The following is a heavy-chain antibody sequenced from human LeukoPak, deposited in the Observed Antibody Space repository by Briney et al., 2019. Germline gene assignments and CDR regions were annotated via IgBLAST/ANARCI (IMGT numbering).Heavy chain of an antibody. CDR3: ARDPQYYYGSGYYFDY. CDR2: ISSSSGTI. D-gene: IGHD3-10*01. J-gene: IGHJ4*02. Sequence: GGSLRLSCAASGFTFSNYPMNWVRQAPGKGLEWVSYISSSSGTISYADSVKGRFTISRDNAKNSLYLQMNSLRAEDTAVYHCARDPQYYYGSGYYFDYWGQGTLVTVSS. V-gene: IGHV3-48*04. CDR1: GFTFSNYP.